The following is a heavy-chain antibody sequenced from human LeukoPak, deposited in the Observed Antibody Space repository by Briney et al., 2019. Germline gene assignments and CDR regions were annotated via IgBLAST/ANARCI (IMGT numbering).Heavy chain of an antibody. V-gene: IGHV4-34*01. CDR2: INHSGST. CDR3: ARSVGRELLWFGELLG. D-gene: IGHD3-10*01. CDR1: GGSFSGYY. J-gene: IGHJ4*02. Sequence: PSETLSLTCAVYGGSFSGYYWSWIRQPPGKGLEWIGEINHSGSTNYNPPLKSRVTISVDTSKNQFSLKLSSVTAADTAVYYCARSVGRELLWFGELLGWGQGTLVTVSS.